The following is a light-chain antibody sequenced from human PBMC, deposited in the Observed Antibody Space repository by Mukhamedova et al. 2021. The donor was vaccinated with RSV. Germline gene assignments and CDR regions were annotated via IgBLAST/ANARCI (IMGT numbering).Light chain of an antibody. CDR2: DNH. CDR3: GTWDSRLTAWL. J-gene: IGLJ3*02. V-gene: IGLV1-51*01. Sequence: GTAPKVLIYDNHKWASEIPDRFSGSKSGTSASLTIAGLQTGDEADYYCGTWDSRLTAWLFGGGTKLTVL.